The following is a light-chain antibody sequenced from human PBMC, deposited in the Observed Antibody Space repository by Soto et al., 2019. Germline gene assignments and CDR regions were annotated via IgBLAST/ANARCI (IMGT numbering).Light chain of an antibody. J-gene: IGKJ5*01. CDR3: QQRSDWPIT. CDR2: GAS. Sequence: ENVLTQSPGTLSLSPGERATLSCRASQSVSSSYLAWYQQKSGQAPRLLIYGASTRATGIPARFSGSGSGTEFTLTISSLQSEDSAVYYCQQRSDWPITFGQGTRL. CDR1: QSVSSSY. V-gene: IGKV3D-20*02.